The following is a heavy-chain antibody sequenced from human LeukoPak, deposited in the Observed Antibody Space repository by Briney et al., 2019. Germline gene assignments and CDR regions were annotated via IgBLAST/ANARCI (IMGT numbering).Heavy chain of an antibody. Sequence: ASVKVSCKASGSTFTRYYIHWVRQAPGQGLEWMGWINPNSGGTNYAQKFQGRVTMTRDTSISTAYMELSRLRSDDTAVYYCAREPQHWSGYYNYFDYWGQGTLVTVSS. V-gene: IGHV1-2*02. CDR2: INPNSGGT. CDR3: AREPQHWSGYYNYFDY. CDR1: GSTFTRYY. J-gene: IGHJ4*02. D-gene: IGHD3-3*01.